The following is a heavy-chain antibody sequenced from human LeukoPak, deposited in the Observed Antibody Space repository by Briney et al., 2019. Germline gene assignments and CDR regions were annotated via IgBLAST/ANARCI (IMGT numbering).Heavy chain of an antibody. CDR3: ARDLPGSYYDSSGYAWGV. J-gene: IGHJ4*02. V-gene: IGHV3-23*01. CDR2: ISGSGGST. D-gene: IGHD3-22*01. Sequence: GGSLRLSCAASGFTFSSYAMNWVRQAPGKGLEWVSAISGSGGSTYYADSVKGRFTISRDNSKNTLYLQMNSLRDEDTAVYYCARDLPGSYYDSSGYAWGVWGQGTLVTVSS. CDR1: GFTFSSYA.